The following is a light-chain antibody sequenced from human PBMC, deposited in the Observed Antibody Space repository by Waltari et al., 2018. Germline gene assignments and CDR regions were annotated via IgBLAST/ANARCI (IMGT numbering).Light chain of an antibody. V-gene: IGLV2-14*03. CDR3: SSYRSSSPYV. Sequence: QYALTQPASVSGSPGQSITISCTGTSSDVGGYNYVSWYQQYPGKAPKLMIYDVSYRPSGVSNRFSGSKSGNTASLTISGLQAEDEADYYCSSYRSSSPYVFGTGTKVTVL. CDR1: SSDVGGYNY. CDR2: DVS. J-gene: IGLJ1*01.